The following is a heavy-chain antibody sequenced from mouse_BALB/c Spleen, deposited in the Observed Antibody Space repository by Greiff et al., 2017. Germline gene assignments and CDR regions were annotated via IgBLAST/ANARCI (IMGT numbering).Heavy chain of an antibody. V-gene: IGHV3-2*02. CDR3: ARTRYDCFDY. D-gene: IGHD2-14*01. CDR2: ISYSGST. CDR1: GYSITSDYA. Sequence: EVKLVESGPGLVKPSQSLSLTCTVTGYSITSDYAWNWIRQFPGNKLEWMGYISYSGSTSYNPSLKSRISITRDTSKNQFFLQLNSVTTEDTATYYCARTRYDCFDYWGQGTTLTVSS. J-gene: IGHJ2*01.